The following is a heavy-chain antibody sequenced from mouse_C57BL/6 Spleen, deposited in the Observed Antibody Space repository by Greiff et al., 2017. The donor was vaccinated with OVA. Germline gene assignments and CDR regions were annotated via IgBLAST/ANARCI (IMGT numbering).Heavy chain of an antibody. J-gene: IGHJ3*01. V-gene: IGHV5-9-1*02. D-gene: IGHD1-1*01. CDR2: ISSGGDYI. Sequence: EVQRVESGAGLVKPGGSLKLSCAASGFTFSSYAMSWVRQTPEKRLEWVAYISSGGDYIYYADTVKGRFTFSRDNARNTLYLQMSSLKSEDTAMYYCTRGDYGSPGWFAYWGKGTLVTVSA. CDR1: GFTFSSYA. CDR3: TRGDYGSPGWFAY.